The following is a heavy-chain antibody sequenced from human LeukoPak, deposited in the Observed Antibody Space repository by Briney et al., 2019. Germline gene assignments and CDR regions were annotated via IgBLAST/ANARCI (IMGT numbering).Heavy chain of an antibody. D-gene: IGHD6-13*01. V-gene: IGHV1-2*02. J-gene: IGHJ4*02. CDR3: ARGVYSSCWTGYDY. CDR2: INPNSGGT. CDR1: GYTFTGYY. Sequence: ASVKLSCKASGYTFTGYYMHWVRQAPGQGLEWMGWINPNSGGTNYAQKFQGRVTMTRDTSISTAYMELSRLRSDDTAVYYCARGVYSSCWTGYDYWGQGTLVTVSS.